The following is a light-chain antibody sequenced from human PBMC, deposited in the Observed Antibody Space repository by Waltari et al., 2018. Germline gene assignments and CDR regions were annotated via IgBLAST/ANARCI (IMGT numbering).Light chain of an antibody. CDR3: QQRRNWPLT. CDR1: HSVNWY. V-gene: IGKV3-11*01. J-gene: IGKJ4*01. Sequence: EIVLTQSPATLSLSLGERATLSCRASHSVNWYLAWYQQRPGQAPRLLIYDASNRATGIPARFSGSGSETDFTLTISSLEPEDSAVYYCQQRRNWPLTFGGGTKVEIK. CDR2: DAS.